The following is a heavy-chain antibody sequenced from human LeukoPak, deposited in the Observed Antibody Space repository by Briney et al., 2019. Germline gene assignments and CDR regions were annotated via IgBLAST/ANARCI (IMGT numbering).Heavy chain of an antibody. CDR2: INPNSGGT. D-gene: IGHD2-8*01. CDR1: GYTFTGYY. J-gene: IGHJ6*02. Sequence: ASVKVSCKASGYTFTGYYMHWVRQAPGQGLEWMGWINPNSGGTNYAQKFQGRVTMTRDTSISTAYMELSRLRSDDTAVYYCARDIVLMVYASTPYYYGMDVWGQGTLVTVSS. V-gene: IGHV1-2*02. CDR3: ARDIVLMVYASTPYYYGMDV.